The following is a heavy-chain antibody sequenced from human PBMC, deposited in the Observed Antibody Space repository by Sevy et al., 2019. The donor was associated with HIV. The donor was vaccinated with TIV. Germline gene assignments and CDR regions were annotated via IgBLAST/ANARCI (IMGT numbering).Heavy chain of an antibody. V-gene: IGHV3-30*02. CDR2: IRYDGSTK. CDR3: AKGLGMVQGALVSEDI. J-gene: IGHJ3*02. D-gene: IGHD3-10*01. CDR1: GFTFRSYG. Sequence: GGSLRLSCAASGFTFRSYGMHWVRQAPGKGLEWVAFIRYDGSTKYYVDSVKGRFTISRDNSKNTLYLQMNSLRAQDTSVYYCAKGLGMVQGALVSEDIWGPWTIVTVSS.